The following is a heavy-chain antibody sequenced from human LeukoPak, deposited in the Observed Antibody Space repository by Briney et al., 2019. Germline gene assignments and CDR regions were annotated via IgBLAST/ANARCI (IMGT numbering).Heavy chain of an antibody. Sequence: GASVKVSCKASGFTFTSSAVQWVRQARGQRLEWIGWIVVGGGNTNYAQKFQERVTITRDMSTSTAYMELSSLRSEDTAVYYCAADGDYAYFDYWGQGTLVTVSS. V-gene: IGHV1-58*01. J-gene: IGHJ4*02. CDR1: GFTFTSSA. CDR2: IVVGGGNT. D-gene: IGHD4-17*01. CDR3: AADGDYAYFDY.